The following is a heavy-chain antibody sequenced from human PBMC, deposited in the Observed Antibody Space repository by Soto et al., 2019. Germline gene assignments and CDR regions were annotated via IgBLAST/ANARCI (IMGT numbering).Heavy chain of an antibody. CDR3: ARETPLRRYSGYDSSGMDV. CDR1: GGSISSGGYY. CDR2: IYYSGST. Sequence: QVQLQESGPGLVKPSQTLSLTCTVSGGSISSGGYYWSWIRQHPGKGLEWIGYIYYSGSTYYNPSLKSRVTISVDTSKNQFSLKLSSVTAADTAVYYCARETPLRRYSGYDSSGMDVCGQGTTVTVSS. D-gene: IGHD5-12*01. V-gene: IGHV4-31*03. J-gene: IGHJ6*02.